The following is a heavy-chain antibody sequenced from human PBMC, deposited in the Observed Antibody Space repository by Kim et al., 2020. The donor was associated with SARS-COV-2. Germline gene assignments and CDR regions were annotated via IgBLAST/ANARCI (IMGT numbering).Heavy chain of an antibody. CDR2: IYPGDSDT. CDR1: GYSFTSYW. Sequence: GESLKISCKGSGYSFTSYWIGWVRQMPGKGLEWMGIIYPGDSDTRYSPSFQGQVTISADKSISTFYLQWSSLKASDTAMYYCARQGNYYDSSGYYPDAFDIWGQGTMVTVSS. J-gene: IGHJ3*02. D-gene: IGHD3-22*01. V-gene: IGHV5-51*01. CDR3: ARQGNYYDSSGYYPDAFDI.